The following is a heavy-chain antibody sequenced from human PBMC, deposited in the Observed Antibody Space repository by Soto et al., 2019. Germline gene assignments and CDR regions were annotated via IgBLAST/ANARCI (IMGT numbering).Heavy chain of an antibody. CDR3: ASDSSGSLLDY. Sequence: GGSLRLSCEASGFIFSRYAMSWVRQAPGKGLEWVAGISGSAVSTSYADSVKGRFTISRDNSKNTLYLQMNSLGVEDTAVYYCASDSSGSLLDYWGQGTLVTVSS. CDR1: GFIFSRYA. V-gene: IGHV3-23*01. J-gene: IGHJ4*02. D-gene: IGHD6-19*01. CDR2: ISGSAVST.